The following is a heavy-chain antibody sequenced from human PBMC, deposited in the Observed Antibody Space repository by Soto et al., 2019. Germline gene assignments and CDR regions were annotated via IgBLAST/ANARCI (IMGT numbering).Heavy chain of an antibody. CDR2: VSSDGTTK. CDR1: GFTFSSYS. D-gene: IGHD3-22*01. CDR3: ARDNSWNYYDTNHYYGSGWFDP. J-gene: IGHJ5*02. V-gene: IGHV3-30*14. Sequence: GGSLRLSCAASGFTFSSYSMHWVRQAPVKGLEWVTGVSSDGTTKYYADSLKGRFSISRDNSKNTLYLEMNSLRAEDTAVYYCARDNSWNYYDTNHYYGSGWFDPWGLGTLVTVPQ.